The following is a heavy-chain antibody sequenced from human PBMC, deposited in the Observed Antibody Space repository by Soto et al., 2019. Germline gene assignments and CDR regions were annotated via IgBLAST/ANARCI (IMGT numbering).Heavy chain of an antibody. CDR3: ARERPDGARLDP. J-gene: IGHJ5*02. CDR2: IYHSGST. V-gene: IGHV4-30-4*01. CDR1: GGSISSGYYY. Sequence: PSETLSLTCTVSGGSISSGYYYWSWIRQPPGKGLEWIGYIYHSGSTYYNPSLKSRVTISVDTSKNQFSLKLSSVTAADTAVYYCARERPDGARLDPWGQGTLVTVSS. D-gene: IGHD6-6*01.